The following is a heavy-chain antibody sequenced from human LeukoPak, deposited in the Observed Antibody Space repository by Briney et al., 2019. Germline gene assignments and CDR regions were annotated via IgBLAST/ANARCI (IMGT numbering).Heavy chain of an antibody. J-gene: IGHJ4*02. D-gene: IGHD3-16*02. CDR3: ATSKGMITFGGVIV. CDR2: FDPEDGET. CDR1: GYTLSDLS. V-gene: IGHV1-24*01. Sequence: ASVKVSCKVSGYTLSDLSMHWVRQAPGKRLEWMGGFDPEDGETIYAQKFRGRVTMTEGTSTDTAYMELSSLRSEDTAVYYCATSKGMITFGGVIVWGQGTLVTVSS.